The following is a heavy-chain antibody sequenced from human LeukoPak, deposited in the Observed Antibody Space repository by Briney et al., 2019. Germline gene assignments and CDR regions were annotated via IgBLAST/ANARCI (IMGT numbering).Heavy chain of an antibody. CDR2: IIPILGIA. D-gene: IGHD2-2*01. CDR1: GGTFSSYA. V-gene: IGHV1-69*04. CDR3: ARRGGDCSSTSCYYDY. J-gene: IGHJ4*02. Sequence: GASVKVSCKASGGTFSSYAISWVRQAPGQGLEWMGRIIPILGIANYAQKFQGRVTITADKSTSTAYMELSSLRSEDTAVYYCARRGGDCSSTSCYYDYWGQGTLVTVSS.